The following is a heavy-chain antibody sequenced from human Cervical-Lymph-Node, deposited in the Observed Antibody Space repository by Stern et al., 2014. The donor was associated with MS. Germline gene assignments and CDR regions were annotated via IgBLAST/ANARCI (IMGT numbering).Heavy chain of an antibody. J-gene: IGHJ6*02. CDR3: ARDRGGAAAGAGEYCYYGMDV. CDR2: ISGDNGNT. CDR1: GYIFTTYG. V-gene: IGHV1-18*01. D-gene: IGHD6-13*01. Sequence: QVQLVQSGAEVKKPGASVKVSCKASGYIFTTYGISWVRQAPGQGLEWMGVISGDNGNTRNAQKLQGRVTMTTDTSTTTAYMELTSLRSDDAAVYYCARDRGGAAAGAGEYCYYGMDVWGQGTTVTVSS.